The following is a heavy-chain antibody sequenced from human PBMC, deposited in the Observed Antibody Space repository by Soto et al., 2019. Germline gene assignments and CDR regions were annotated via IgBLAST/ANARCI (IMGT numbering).Heavy chain of an antibody. CDR3: VKGEYYYDSSGYYPFDY. CDR1: GFTFSSYA. Sequence: PGGSLRLSCSASGFTFSSYAMHWVRQAPGKGLEYVSSISTSGGSTHYADSVKGRFTISRDNSKNTQYLQMSSLRADDTAVYYCVKGEYYYDSSGYYPFDYWGQGT. CDR2: ISTSGGST. V-gene: IGHV3-64D*06. D-gene: IGHD3-22*01. J-gene: IGHJ4*02.